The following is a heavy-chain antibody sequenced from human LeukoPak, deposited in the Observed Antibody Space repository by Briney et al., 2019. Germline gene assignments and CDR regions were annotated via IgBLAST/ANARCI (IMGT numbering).Heavy chain of an antibody. D-gene: IGHD3-22*01. J-gene: IGHJ5*02. V-gene: IGHV3-21*01. CDR1: GFTFSSYW. CDR2: ISSSSSYI. CDR3: ARAIHYYDSSGYWVNWFDP. Sequence: GGSLRLSCAASGFTFSSYWMSWVRQAPGKGLEWVSSISSSSSYIYYADSVKGRFTISRDNAKNSLYLQMNSLRAEDTAVYYCARAIHYYDSSGYWVNWFDPWGQGTLVTVSS.